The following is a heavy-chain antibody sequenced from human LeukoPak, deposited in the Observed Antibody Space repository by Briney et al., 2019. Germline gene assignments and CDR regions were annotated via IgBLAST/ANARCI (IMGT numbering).Heavy chain of an antibody. CDR1: GYSFTSYW. Sequence: GESLKISCKGSGYSFTSYWIGWVRQMPGKGLEWMGIIHPGDSDTRYSPSFQGQVTISADKSISTAYLQWSSLKASDTAMYYCARRRYDFWSGYYSFDYWGQGTLVTVSS. CDR2: IHPGDSDT. V-gene: IGHV5-51*01. J-gene: IGHJ4*02. CDR3: ARRRYDFWSGYYSFDY. D-gene: IGHD3-3*01.